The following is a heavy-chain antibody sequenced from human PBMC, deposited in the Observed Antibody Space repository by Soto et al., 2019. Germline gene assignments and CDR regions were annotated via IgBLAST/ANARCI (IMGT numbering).Heavy chain of an antibody. CDR2: ITSSGTTV. CDR1: GFTFSSYS. CDR3: ARDLNYGLFDY. D-gene: IGHD4-17*01. Sequence: LRLSCAASGFTFSSYSLNWVRQAPGKGLEWVSYITSSGTTVYYADSVRGLFTISRDNAKNSLYLQMNSLRDDDTAVYYCARDLNYGLFDYWGQGTLVTVSS. J-gene: IGHJ4*02. V-gene: IGHV3-48*02.